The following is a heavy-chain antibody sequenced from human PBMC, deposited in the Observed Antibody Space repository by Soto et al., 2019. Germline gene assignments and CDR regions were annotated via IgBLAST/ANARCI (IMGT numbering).Heavy chain of an antibody. Sequence: VQLVESGGGEVQPGRSWRLSCAALGLTYIDFALHWVRQAPGKGLEWVAIKSYDGGDKYYADSVKGRFSISRDNPKNTLYLEMNSLRPEDTSVYFCARRAWDSYYAIDVWGQGTTVTVFS. CDR3: ARRAWDSYYAIDV. D-gene: IGHD3-22*01. J-gene: IGHJ6*02. CDR1: GLTYIDFA. CDR2: KSYDGGDK. V-gene: IGHV3-30-3*01.